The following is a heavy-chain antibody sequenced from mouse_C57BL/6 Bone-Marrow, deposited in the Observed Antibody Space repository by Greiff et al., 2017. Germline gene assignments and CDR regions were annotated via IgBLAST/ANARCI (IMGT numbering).Heavy chain of an antibody. D-gene: IGHD4-1*01. V-gene: IGHV1-55*01. CDR3: AREGTGWAWFAY. CDR2: IYPGSGST. CDR1: GYTFTSYW. J-gene: IGHJ3*01. Sequence: VKLQQPGAELVKPGASVKMSCKASGYTFTSYWITWVKQRPGQGLEWIGDIYPGSGSTNYTEKFKSKATLTVDTSSSTAYMQLSSLTSEDSAVYYCAREGTGWAWFAYWGQGTLVTVSA.